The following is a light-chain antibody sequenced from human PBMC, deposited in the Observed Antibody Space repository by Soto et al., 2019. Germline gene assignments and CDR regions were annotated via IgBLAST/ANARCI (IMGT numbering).Light chain of an antibody. J-gene: IGLJ1*01. CDR2: SNN. CDR3: GAWAPSLNGRL. CDR1: GSNIGSNT. Sequence: QSVLTQPPSASGTPGQRVSISCSGSGSNIGSNTVDWYQQLPGTAPKLLIYSNNHRPSGVRDRSSGSKSGTSLSRAISGPQSENEADYYSGAWAPSLNGRLFGTGPNVTVL. V-gene: IGLV1-44*01.